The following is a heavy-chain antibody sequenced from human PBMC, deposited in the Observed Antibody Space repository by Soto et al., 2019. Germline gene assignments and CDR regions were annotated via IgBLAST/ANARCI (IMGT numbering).Heavy chain of an antibody. D-gene: IGHD6-25*01. Sequence: QITLKESGPTLVKPTQTLTLTCTFSGFSLSTSGVGVGWIRQPPGKALEWLALIYWDDDKRYSPSLKSRLTIXKXTSKNQVVLTMTNMDPVDTATYYCAHRGIAAATFDYWGQGTLVTVSS. J-gene: IGHJ4*02. CDR2: IYWDDDK. CDR3: AHRGIAAATFDY. CDR1: GFSLSTSGVG. V-gene: IGHV2-5*02.